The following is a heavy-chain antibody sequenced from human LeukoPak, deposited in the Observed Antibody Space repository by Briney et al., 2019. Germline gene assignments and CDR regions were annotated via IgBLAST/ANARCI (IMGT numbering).Heavy chain of an antibody. CDR2: INPSGGST. CDR1: GYTFTSYY. CDR3: AREVYYDSSGYQGWFDP. J-gene: IGHJ5*02. Sequence: ASVNVSCKPSGYTFTSYYMHWVRQSPGQGREWMGIINPSGGSTSYAQKFQGRVTMTRDMSTSTVYMALSSLRSEDTAVYYCAREVYYDSSGYQGWFDPWGQGNLVTVSS. V-gene: IGHV1-46*01. D-gene: IGHD3-22*01.